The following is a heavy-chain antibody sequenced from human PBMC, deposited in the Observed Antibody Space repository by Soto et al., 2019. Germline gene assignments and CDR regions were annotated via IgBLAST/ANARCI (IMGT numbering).Heavy chain of an antibody. CDR1: GFTFSSYA. J-gene: IGHJ4*02. CDR2: ISYDGSNK. Sequence: GGSLRLSCAASGFTFSSYAMHWVRQAPGKGLEWVAVISYDGSNKYYADSVKGRFTISRDNSKNTLYLQMNSLRAEDTAVYYCARDAGSGSAQHLDYWGQGTLVAVSS. CDR3: ARDAGSGSAQHLDY. V-gene: IGHV3-30-3*01. D-gene: IGHD3-10*01.